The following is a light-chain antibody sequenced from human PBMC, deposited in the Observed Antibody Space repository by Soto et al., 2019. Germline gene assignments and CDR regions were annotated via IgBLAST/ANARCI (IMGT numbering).Light chain of an antibody. CDR2: DVT. V-gene: IGLV2-14*03. CDR1: SSDIGGYNH. J-gene: IGLJ3*02. CDR3: CSRTSTNTRV. Sequence: QAVVTQPASVSGSPGQSITISCTGTSSDIGGYNHVSWYQHNPGKAPKLLIYDVTTRPPDISGRFSGSKSGNTASLTISGLQADDEADYYCCSRTSTNTRVFGGGTKLTVL.